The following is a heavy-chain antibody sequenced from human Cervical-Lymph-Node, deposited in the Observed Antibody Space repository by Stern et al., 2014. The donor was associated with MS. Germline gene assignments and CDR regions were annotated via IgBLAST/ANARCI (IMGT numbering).Heavy chain of an antibody. V-gene: IGHV3-23*04. CDR2: ISANGNVA. CDR1: GFTFNIYA. D-gene: IGHD2/OR15-2a*01. CDR3: ARESQNYYGMDV. Sequence: EDQLVESGGGLALPGGSLRLTCAASGFTFNIYAMSWVRQAPGKGLEWVSRISANGNVANDADSVKGRFTISRDNSKNTVYLQLSSLRVEDTAIYYCARESQNYYGMDVWGQGTTVTVSS. J-gene: IGHJ6*02.